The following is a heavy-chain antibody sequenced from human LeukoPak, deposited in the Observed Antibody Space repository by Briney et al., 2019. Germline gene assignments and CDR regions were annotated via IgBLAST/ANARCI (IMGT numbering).Heavy chain of an antibody. Sequence: PGRSLRLSCAASGFTFSSYGMHWVRQAPGKGLEWVADISYDGSNKYYADSVKGRFTISRDNSKNTLYLQMNSLRAEDAAVYYCAKDLGGGSGRTWGLDYWGQGTLVTVSS. CDR3: AKDLGGGSGRTWGLDY. J-gene: IGHJ4*02. CDR2: ISYDGSNK. V-gene: IGHV3-30*18. D-gene: IGHD3-16*01. CDR1: GFTFSSYG.